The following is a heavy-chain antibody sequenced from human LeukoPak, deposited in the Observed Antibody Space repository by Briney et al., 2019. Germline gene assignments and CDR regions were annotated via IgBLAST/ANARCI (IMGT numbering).Heavy chain of an antibody. Sequence: GGSLRLSCAASGFTFSSYSMNWVRQAPGKGLEWVSSISSSSSYIYYADSVKGRFTISRDNAKNSLYLQMNSLRAEDTAVYYCAKDLDDYGYGMDVWGQGTTVTVSS. CDR2: ISSSSSYI. CDR1: GFTFSSYS. J-gene: IGHJ6*02. CDR3: AKDLDDYGYGMDV. V-gene: IGHV3-21*01.